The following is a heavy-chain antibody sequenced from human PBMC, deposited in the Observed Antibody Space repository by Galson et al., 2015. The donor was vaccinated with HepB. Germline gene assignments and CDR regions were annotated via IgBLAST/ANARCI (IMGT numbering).Heavy chain of an antibody. J-gene: IGHJ4*02. V-gene: IGHV4-39*01. CDR2: MYYSGST. CDR3: VRHQLGHGYGSDD. D-gene: IGHD3-10*01. CDR1: GGSVTRTTYY. Sequence: ETLSLTCSVSGGSVTRTTYYCGWIRQPPGKGLEWIGSMYYSGSTYYNPSLKSRVSISIDTSKNQFSLRVRSVTAADTAVYYCVRHQLGHGYGSDDWGQGTLVTVSS.